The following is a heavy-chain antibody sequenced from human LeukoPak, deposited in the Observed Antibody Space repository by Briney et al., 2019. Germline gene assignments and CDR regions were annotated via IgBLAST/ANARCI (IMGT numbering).Heavy chain of an antibody. CDR1: GGSIRSYY. Sequence: SETLSLTCTVSGGSIRSYYWSWIRQPPGKGLEWIAYIYYSGSTNYNPSLKSRVTISVDTSKNQFSPKLSSVTAADTAVYYCARVYYSNSYDYWYFDLWGRGTLVTVSS. J-gene: IGHJ2*01. V-gene: IGHV4-59*01. CDR3: ARVYYSNSYDYWYFDL. CDR2: IYYSGST. D-gene: IGHD6-13*01.